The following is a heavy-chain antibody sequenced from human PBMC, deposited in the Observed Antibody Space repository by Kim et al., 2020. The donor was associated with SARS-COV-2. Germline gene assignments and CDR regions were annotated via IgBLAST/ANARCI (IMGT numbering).Heavy chain of an antibody. CDR1: GGTFSSYA. CDR2: IIPILGIA. Sequence: SVKVSCKASGGTFSSYAISWVRQAPGQGLEWMGRIIPILGIANYAQKFQGRVTITADKSTSTAYMELSSLRSEDTAVYYCAAIVVVVAARTYYYYGMDVWGQGTTVTVSS. D-gene: IGHD2-15*01. CDR3: AAIVVVVAARTYYYYGMDV. V-gene: IGHV1-69*04. J-gene: IGHJ6*02.